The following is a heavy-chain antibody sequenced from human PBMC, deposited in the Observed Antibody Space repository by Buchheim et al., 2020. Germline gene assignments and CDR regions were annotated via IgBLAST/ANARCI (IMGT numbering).Heavy chain of an antibody. J-gene: IGHJ4*02. Sequence: EVHLVESGGGLVQPGGSLRLSCAASGFAFSSYTMNWVRHAPGKGLEWVSYISTTSSTIYYADSVKGRFTISRDNAKNSLYLQMNSLRADDTALYYCTRVYAWCPRVWGQGTL. D-gene: IGHD2/OR15-2a*01. CDR1: GFAFSSYT. V-gene: IGHV3-48*01. CDR3: TRVYAWCPRV. CDR2: ISTTSSTI.